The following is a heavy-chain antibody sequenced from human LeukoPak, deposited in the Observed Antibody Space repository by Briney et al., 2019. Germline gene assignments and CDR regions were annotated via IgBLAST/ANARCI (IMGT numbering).Heavy chain of an antibody. Sequence: GGSLRLSCAASGFTFSNAWMSWVRQAPGKGLEWVAFIRYDGSNKYYADSVKGRFTISRDNSKNTLYLQMNSLRAEDTAVYYCAKASVGAFDIWGQGTMVTVSS. J-gene: IGHJ3*02. CDR1: GFTFSNAW. V-gene: IGHV3-30*02. CDR2: IRYDGSNK. CDR3: AKASVGAFDI.